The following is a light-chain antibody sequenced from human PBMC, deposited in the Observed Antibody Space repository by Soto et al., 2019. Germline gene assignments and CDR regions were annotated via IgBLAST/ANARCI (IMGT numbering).Light chain of an antibody. V-gene: IGKV1-5*03. Sequence: DIQMTQSPSTLSASVGDRVTITCRASQSISTWLAWYHQKPGKAPKLLIYKASSLESGVPSRFSGSGSGTEFTLTISSLQPDDFATYYCQQYNSDSFSFGQGTKLEI. J-gene: IGKJ2*01. CDR2: KAS. CDR1: QSISTW. CDR3: QQYNSDSFS.